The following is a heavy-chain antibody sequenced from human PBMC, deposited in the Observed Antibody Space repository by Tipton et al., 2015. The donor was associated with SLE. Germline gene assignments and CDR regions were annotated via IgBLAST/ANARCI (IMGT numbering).Heavy chain of an antibody. J-gene: IGHJ6*02. Sequence: TLSLTCAVYGGSFSGYYWSWIRQPPGKGLEWIGEINHSGSTNYNPSLKSRVTISVDTSKNQFSLKLSSVTAADTAVYYCARDLWDPYGSGSIHYYGMDVWGQGTTVTVSS. CDR3: ARDLWDPYGSGSIHYYGMDV. CDR1: GGSFSGYY. D-gene: IGHD3-10*01. CDR2: INHSGST. V-gene: IGHV4-34*01.